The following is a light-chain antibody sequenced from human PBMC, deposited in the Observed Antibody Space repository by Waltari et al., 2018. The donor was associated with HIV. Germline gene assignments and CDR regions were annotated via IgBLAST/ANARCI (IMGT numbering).Light chain of an antibody. J-gene: IGKJ4*01. CDR2: LAS. Sequence: EIVVTQSPLSLSVTPGEPASISCRSSQSLLDSRGYNYLDWYVERPGQSPRLLIYLASDRASGVPDRFSGSGSGTDFTLKISRVEAEDAGVYYCMQALQTPVTFGGGTKVEIK. CDR1: QSLLDSRGYNY. CDR3: MQALQTPVT. V-gene: IGKV2-28*01.